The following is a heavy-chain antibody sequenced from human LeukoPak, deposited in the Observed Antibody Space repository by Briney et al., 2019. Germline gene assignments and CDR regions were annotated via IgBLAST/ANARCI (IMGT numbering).Heavy chain of an antibody. D-gene: IGHD5-18*01. Sequence: SETLSLTCAVYGGSFSGYYWSWIRQPPGKGLEWIGEINHSGSTNYNPSLKSRVTISVDTSKNQFSLKLSSVTAADTAVYYCARGTLWPGSFDVWGQGTMVTVSS. J-gene: IGHJ3*01. CDR1: GGSFSGYY. CDR3: ARGTLWPGSFDV. CDR2: INHSGST. V-gene: IGHV4-34*01.